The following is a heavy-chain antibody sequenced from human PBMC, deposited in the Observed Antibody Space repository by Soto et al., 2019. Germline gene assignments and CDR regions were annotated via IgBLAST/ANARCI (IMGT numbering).Heavy chain of an antibody. V-gene: IGHV3-74*01. Sequence: PSETLSLSCAASGFTFSNSWMHWVRQVSGKGLEWVSRINAGGTSTSYADSVKGRFTISRDNAKNTLYLHVNSLRAEDTAVYYCVKVLARGVGVPRFYFDSWGQGALVTVSS. CDR1: GFTFSNSW. J-gene: IGHJ4*02. CDR3: VKVLARGVGVPRFYFDS. CDR2: INAGGTST. D-gene: IGHD2-2*01.